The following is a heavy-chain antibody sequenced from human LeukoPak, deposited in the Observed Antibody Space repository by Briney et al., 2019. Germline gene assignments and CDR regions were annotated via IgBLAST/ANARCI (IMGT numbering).Heavy chain of an antibody. CDR2: ISGSGGST. J-gene: IGHJ4*02. CDR1: GFTFSSYA. D-gene: IGHD5-18*01. V-gene: IGHV3-23*01. CDR3: AKGPRGYSYGQADC. Sequence: GGSLRLSCAASGFTFSSYAMSWVRQAPGKGLEWVSAISGSGGSTYYADSVKGRFTISRDNSKNTLYLQMNSLRAEDTAVYYCAKGPRGYSYGQADCWGQGTLSPSPQ.